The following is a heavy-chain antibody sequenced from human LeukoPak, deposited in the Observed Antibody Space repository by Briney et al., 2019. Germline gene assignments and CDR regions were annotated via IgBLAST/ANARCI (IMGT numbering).Heavy chain of an antibody. Sequence: GDSLRLSCAASGFTFSSYSMNWVRQAPGKGLEWVSSISSSSSYIYYADSVKGRFTISRDNAKNSLYLQMNSLRAEDTAVYYCATQDGTGSGYSSFDYWGQGTLVTVSS. J-gene: IGHJ4*02. D-gene: IGHD3-22*01. V-gene: IGHV3-21*01. CDR3: ATQDGTGSGYSSFDY. CDR1: GFTFSSYS. CDR2: ISSSSSYI.